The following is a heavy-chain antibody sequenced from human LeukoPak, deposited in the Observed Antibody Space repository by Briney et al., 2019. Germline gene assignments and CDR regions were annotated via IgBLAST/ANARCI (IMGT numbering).Heavy chain of an antibody. CDR3: ARDYADGDRHYYYYGMDV. CDR1: GGTFSSYA. J-gene: IGHJ6*02. D-gene: IGHD4-17*01. CDR2: IIPILGIA. Sequence: ASVKVSCKASGGTFSSYAISWVRQAPGQGLEWMGRIIPILGIANYAQKFQGRVTITADKSTSTAYMELSSLRSEDTAVYYCARDYADGDRHYYYYGMDVWGQGTTVTVSS. V-gene: IGHV1-69*04.